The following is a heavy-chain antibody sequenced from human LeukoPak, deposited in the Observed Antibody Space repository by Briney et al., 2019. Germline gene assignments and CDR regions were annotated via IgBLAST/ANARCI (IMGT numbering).Heavy chain of an antibody. V-gene: IGHV1-69*13. D-gene: IGHD3-22*01. J-gene: IGHJ6*03. CDR1: GDTFSSYA. CDR2: IIPIFGTA. CDR3: ARTYGAYDSSGYYYGNYYYYMDV. Sequence: GASVKVSCKASGDTFSSYAISWVRQAPGQGLEWMGGIIPIFGTANYAQKFQGRVTITADESTSTAYMELSSLRSEDTAVYYCARTYGAYDSSGYYYGNYYYYMDVWGKGTTVTVSS.